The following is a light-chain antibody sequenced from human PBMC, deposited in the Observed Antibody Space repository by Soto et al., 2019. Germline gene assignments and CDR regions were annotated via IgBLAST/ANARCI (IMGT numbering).Light chain of an antibody. CDR2: DVS. V-gene: IGLV2-11*01. J-gene: IGLJ1*01. CDR3: CSYAGSYTF. Sequence: QSVLTQPRSVSGSPGQSVTISCTGTSSDVGGYNYVSWYQQHPGKAPKLMIYDVSKRPSGVPDRFSGSKSGNTASLTISGLQAEDEADYYCCSYAGSYTFFGTGTKVNVL. CDR1: SSDVGGYNY.